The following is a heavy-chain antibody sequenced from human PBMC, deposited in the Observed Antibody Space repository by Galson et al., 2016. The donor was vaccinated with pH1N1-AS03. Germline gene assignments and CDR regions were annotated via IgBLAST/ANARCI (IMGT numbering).Heavy chain of an antibody. CDR2: IYLSDSDA. J-gene: IGHJ4*02. D-gene: IGHD1-26*01. CDR1: GYLFTNYW. CDR3: ARHASPTILSYHFDS. Sequence: QSGAEVKQPGESLKISCKASGYLFTNYWIAWVRQMPGKGLEWMGIIYLSDSDARYSPSFQGQVTFSADKSTSTAYLHLTTLKAADSAIYYCARHASPTILSYHFDSWGRGTLVTVSS. V-gene: IGHV5-51*01.